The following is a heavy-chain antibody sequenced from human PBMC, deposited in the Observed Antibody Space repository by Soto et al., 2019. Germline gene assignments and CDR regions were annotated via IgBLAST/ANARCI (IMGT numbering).Heavy chain of an antibody. CDR2: IYWDDSR. Sequence: QITLKESGPTLVKPTQTLTLTCTFSGFSLTTDRVGVGWIRPPPGAALEWLAVIYWDDSRTYRPSLESRLTSTKETSKNQVALTMTNMYSLDTATYYCARAYGGRSVYWGQGTLVTVSS. CDR3: ARAYGGRSVY. J-gene: IGHJ4*02. CDR1: GFSLTTDRVG. V-gene: IGHV2-5*02. D-gene: IGHD1-26*01.